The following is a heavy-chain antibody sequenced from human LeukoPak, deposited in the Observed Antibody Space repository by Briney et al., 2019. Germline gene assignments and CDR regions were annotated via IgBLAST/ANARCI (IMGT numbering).Heavy chain of an antibody. V-gene: IGHV3-21*01. D-gene: IGHD5-24*01. Sequence: PGGSLRLSCAASGFTFSSYSMNWVRQAPGKGLEWVSSISSSSSYIYCADSVKGRFTISRDNAKNSLYLQMNSLRAEDTAVYYCARARRDGYNTPPDYWGQGTLVTVSS. J-gene: IGHJ4*02. CDR1: GFTFSSYS. CDR3: ARARRDGYNTPPDY. CDR2: ISSSSSYI.